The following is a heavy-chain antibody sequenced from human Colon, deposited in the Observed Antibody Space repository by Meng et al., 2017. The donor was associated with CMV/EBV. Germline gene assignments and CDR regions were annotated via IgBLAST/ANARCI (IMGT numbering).Heavy chain of an antibody. CDR2: IPDDGGNT. CDR3: ARVRLEVIASHAFDI. D-gene: IGHD2-21*01. J-gene: IGHJ3*02. V-gene: IGHV3-30-3*01. CDR1: GFPFSKYY. Sequence: GGSLRLSCAGSGFPFSKYYLHWVRQAPGKGLEWVALIPDDGGNTYYADSVKGRFTVSRDNSKNTMFLQMNSLRPEDTAVYFCARVRLEVIASHAFDIWGLGTMVTVSS.